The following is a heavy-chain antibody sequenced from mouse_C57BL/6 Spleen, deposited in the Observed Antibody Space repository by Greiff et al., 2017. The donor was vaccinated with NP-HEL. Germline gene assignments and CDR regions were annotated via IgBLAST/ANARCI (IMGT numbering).Heavy chain of an antibody. CDR1: GYAFTNYL. CDR2: ISPGSGGT. J-gene: IGHJ3*01. CDR3: ARNYCGSSFLDAC. Sequence: QVQLQQSGAELVRPGTSVKVSCKASGYAFTNYLIEWVKQRPGQGLEWIGVISPGSGGTNDTEKFKGKATLSADKSSSTAYMQLSSVTSEDSAVYFCARNYCGSSFLDACGGQGTLVSVSA. V-gene: IGHV1-54*01. D-gene: IGHD1-1*01.